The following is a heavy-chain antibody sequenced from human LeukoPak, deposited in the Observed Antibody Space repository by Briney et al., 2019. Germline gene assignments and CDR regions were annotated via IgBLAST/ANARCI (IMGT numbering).Heavy chain of an antibody. CDR3: ARARKQQLVRQRFYYYYYMDV. Sequence: SETLSLTCAAYGGSFSGYYWSWIRQPPGKGLEWIGEINHSGSTNYNPSLKSRVTISVDTSKNQFSLKLSSVTAADTAVYYCARARKQQLVRQRFYYYYYMDVWGKGTTVTVSS. CDR2: INHSGST. V-gene: IGHV4-34*01. J-gene: IGHJ6*03. D-gene: IGHD6-13*01. CDR1: GGSFSGYY.